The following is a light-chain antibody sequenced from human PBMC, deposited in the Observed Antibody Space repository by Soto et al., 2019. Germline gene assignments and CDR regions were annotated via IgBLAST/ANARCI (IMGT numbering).Light chain of an antibody. Sequence: EIVLTESTATLSLSPLERATLSCRASQSVSSSYLAWYQQKPGQAPRLLIYDASNRATGIPARFSGSGSGTDFTLTISSLEPEDFAVYYCQQRSNWPITFGQGTRLEIK. V-gene: IGKV3-11*01. CDR2: DAS. CDR3: QQRSNWPIT. CDR1: QSVSSSY. J-gene: IGKJ5*01.